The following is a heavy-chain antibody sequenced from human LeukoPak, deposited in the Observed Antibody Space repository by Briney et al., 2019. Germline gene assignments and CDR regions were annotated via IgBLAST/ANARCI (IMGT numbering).Heavy chain of an antibody. CDR3: ARGYCSGGSCYYYYMDV. J-gene: IGHJ6*03. D-gene: IGHD2-15*01. Sequence: SETLSLTCTVSGGSISSYYWSWIRQPPGKGLEWIGEINHSGSTNYNPSLKSRVTISVDTSKNQFSLKLSSVTAADTAVYYCARGYCSGGSCYYYYMDVWGKGTTVTVSS. V-gene: IGHV4-34*01. CDR1: GGSISSYY. CDR2: INHSGST.